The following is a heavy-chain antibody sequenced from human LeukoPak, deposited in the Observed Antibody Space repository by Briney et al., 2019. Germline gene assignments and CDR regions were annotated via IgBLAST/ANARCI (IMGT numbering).Heavy chain of an antibody. CDR3: AKGRYGTPSSFEH. CDR1: GFAFRNYA. V-gene: IGHV3-23*01. CDR2: ITASGDSA. Sequence: PGGSLRLSCAASGFAFRNYAMSWVRQAPGKGLEWVSDITASGDSAYYADSVKGRFTISRDTPKNTLYLQMNSLRAEDTALYYCAKGRYGTPSSFEHWGQGTLITVSS. J-gene: IGHJ4*02. D-gene: IGHD3-9*01.